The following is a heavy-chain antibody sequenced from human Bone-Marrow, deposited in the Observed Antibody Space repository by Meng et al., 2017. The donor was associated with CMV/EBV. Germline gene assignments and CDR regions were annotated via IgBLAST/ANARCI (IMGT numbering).Heavy chain of an antibody. CDR2: INPKTGGT. CDR3: AREVVVVPADISGFDP. J-gene: IGHJ5*02. Sequence: ASVKVSCKASGYTFTAYHLHWVRQAPGQGLEWMGWINPKTGGTRYSQNFQGRVTMTRDTSISTAYMELSRLRSDDTAVYYCAREVVVVPADISGFDPWGQGNLVNVAS. D-gene: IGHD2-2*01. V-gene: IGHV1-2*02. CDR1: GYTFTAYH.